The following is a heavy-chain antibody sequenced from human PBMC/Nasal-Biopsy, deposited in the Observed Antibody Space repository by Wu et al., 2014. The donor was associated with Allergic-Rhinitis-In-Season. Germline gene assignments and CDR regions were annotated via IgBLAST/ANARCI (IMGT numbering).Heavy chain of an antibody. D-gene: IGHD3-16*02. CDR1: GGSFSGYS. CDR3: ARRLVVVVPYTFDI. CDR2: INHSGNT. Sequence: TLSLTCVVYGGSFSGYSWSWIRQSPGRGLEWIGEINHSGNTNYNASLKSRVAISVDTSKKQFSLTLSSVTAADTAVYYCARRLVVVVPYTFDIWGHGTMVTVSS. J-gene: IGHJ3*02. V-gene: IGHV4-34*01.